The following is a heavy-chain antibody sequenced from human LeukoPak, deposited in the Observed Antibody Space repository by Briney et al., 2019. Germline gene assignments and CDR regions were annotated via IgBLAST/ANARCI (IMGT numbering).Heavy chain of an antibody. CDR2: ISGSGDNT. CDR3: AKWKYSNSGIDDY. J-gene: IGHJ4*02. V-gene: IGHV3-23*01. CDR1: GFTFSSYA. D-gene: IGHD6-6*01. Sequence: GGSLRLSCAASGFTFSSYAMSCVRQVPGKGLEWVSAISGSGDNTYYADSVKGRFTISRDNSKNMLYLQMNSLRAEATAVYYCAKWKYSNSGIDDYWGQGTLVTVSS.